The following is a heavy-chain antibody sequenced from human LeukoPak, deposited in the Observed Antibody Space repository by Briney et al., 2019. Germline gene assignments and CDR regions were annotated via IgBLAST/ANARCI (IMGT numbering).Heavy chain of an antibody. J-gene: IGHJ5*02. CDR1: GYSISSGYY. CDR2: FYHSGST. CDR3: ARGPVGSGWVINWFDP. D-gene: IGHD6-19*01. Sequence: SETLSLTCAVSGYSISSGYYWGWIRQPPGKGLEWIGNFYHSGSTYYNPSLKSRVTISVDTSKNQFSLKLSSVTAADTAVYYCARGPVGSGWVINWFDPRGQGTLVTVSS. V-gene: IGHV4-38-2*01.